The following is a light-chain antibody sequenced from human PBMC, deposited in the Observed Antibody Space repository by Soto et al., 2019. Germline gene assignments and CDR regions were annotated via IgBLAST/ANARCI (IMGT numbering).Light chain of an antibody. J-gene: IGKJ1*01. CDR2: GAS. V-gene: IGKV3-20*01. CDR3: QQYGSSPTT. Sequence: EIVLTQSPGTLSLSPGERATLSCRASQSVSSSYLAWYQQRPGQAPRLLIYGASSRAPGIPDRFSGSGSGTDFTLTISRLETEDFAVYYCQQYGSSPTTFGQGTKVDI. CDR1: QSVSSSY.